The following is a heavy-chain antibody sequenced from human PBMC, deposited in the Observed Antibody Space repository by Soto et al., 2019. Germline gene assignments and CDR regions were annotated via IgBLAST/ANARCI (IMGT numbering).Heavy chain of an antibody. D-gene: IGHD3-3*01. J-gene: IGHJ6*02. CDR3: AXDTTYYDFWSGPYGMDV. CDR2: ISWNSGSI. Sequence: GGSLRLSCAASGFTFDYYAMPWVRQAPGKGLEWVSGISWNSGSIGYADSVKGRFTISRDNAKNSLYLQMNSLRAEDTALYYCAXDTTYYDFWSGPYGMDVWGQGTTVTVSS. CDR1: GFTFDYYA. V-gene: IGHV3-9*01.